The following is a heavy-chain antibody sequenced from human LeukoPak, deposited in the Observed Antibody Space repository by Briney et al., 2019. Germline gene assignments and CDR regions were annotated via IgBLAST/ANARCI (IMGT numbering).Heavy chain of an antibody. Sequence: PGGSLRLSCAVSGITLSNYAMHWVRQAPGKGLEWVSGISWNSGSIGYADSVKGRFTISRDNAKNSLYLQMNSLRAEDTALYYCAKDIRSSSWSFDYWGQGTLVTVSS. CDR1: GITLSNYA. V-gene: IGHV3-9*01. CDR2: ISWNSGSI. J-gene: IGHJ4*02. CDR3: AKDIRSSSWSFDY. D-gene: IGHD6-13*01.